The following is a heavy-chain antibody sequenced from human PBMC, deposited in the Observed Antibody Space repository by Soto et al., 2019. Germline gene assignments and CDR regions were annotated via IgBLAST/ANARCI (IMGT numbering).Heavy chain of an antibody. J-gene: IGHJ4*02. CDR1: GGSISSGDYY. Sequence: SETLSLTCTVSGGSISSGDYYWSWIRQPPGKGLEWIGYIYYSGSTYYNPSLKSRVTISVDTSKNQFSLKLSSVTAADTAVYYCARAFDILTRYYFDYWGQGTLVTGSS. CDR3: ARAFDILTRYYFDY. CDR2: IYYSGST. V-gene: IGHV4-30-4*01. D-gene: IGHD3-9*01.